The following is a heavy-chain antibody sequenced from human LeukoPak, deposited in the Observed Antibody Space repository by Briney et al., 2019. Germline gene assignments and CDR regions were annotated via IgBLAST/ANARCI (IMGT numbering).Heavy chain of an antibody. CDR1: GYTFTSYY. Sequence: GASVKVSCKASGYTFTSYYMHWVRQAPGQGLEWMGIINPSGGSTSYAQKFQGRVTMTRDTSTSTVYMELSSLRSEDTAVYYCARLSPIAADYYGMDVWGQGTTVTVSS. V-gene: IGHV1-46*01. D-gene: IGHD6-13*01. J-gene: IGHJ6*02. CDR3: ARLSPIAADYYGMDV. CDR2: INPSGGST.